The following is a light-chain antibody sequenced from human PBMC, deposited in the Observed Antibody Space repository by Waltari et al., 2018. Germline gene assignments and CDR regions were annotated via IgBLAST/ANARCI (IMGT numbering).Light chain of an antibody. CDR1: QSVSRA. J-gene: IGKJ1*01. CDR2: GAS. CDR3: QHYVSLPVT. Sequence: EIVLTQSPGTLSLSPGERATLPCRASQSVSRALAWYQQNPGQAPRLLIYGASNRATGIPDWFSGSGSGTYFSLIISRLEPEDFAVYYCQHYVSLPVTFGQGTKVEIK. V-gene: IGKV3-20*01.